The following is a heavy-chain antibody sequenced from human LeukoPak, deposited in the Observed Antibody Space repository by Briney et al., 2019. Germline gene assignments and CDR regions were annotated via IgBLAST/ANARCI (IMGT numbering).Heavy chain of an antibody. V-gene: IGHV1-3*01. CDR2: INPGNNNT. D-gene: IGHD2-8*02. Sequence: RASVKVSCKASGYSFTDYALHWVRQAPGQRLEWMGWINPGNNNTKYSQNFQGRVFFITDTSASTAYMELSGLRSQDTAVYYCTTELVNRGQGTLVTVSP. CDR3: TTELVN. J-gene: IGHJ4*02. CDR1: GYSFTDYA.